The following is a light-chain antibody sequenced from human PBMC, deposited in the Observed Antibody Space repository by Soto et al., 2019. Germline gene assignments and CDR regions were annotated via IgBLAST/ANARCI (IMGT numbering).Light chain of an antibody. J-gene: IGKJ1*01. CDR2: AAS. V-gene: IGKV1-27*01. CDR3: QKYNSAPWT. Sequence: DIQMTQSPSSLSASVGDRVTITCRASQGVSNSLAWFQQRPGKVPSLLIYAASTLQSGVPSRFSGSGSGTDFTLTISSLQPEDVATYYCQKYNSAPWTFGQGTEVEIK. CDR1: QGVSNS.